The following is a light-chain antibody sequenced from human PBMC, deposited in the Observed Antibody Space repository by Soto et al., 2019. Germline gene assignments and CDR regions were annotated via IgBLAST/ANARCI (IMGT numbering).Light chain of an antibody. Sequence: EIVLTQSPGTLSLSPGERATLSCRASQSVSSSYLAWYQQKPGQAPRLLIYGASSRAAGIPDRFSGSGSGTDFTLTIIRLEPEDFAVYYCQQYDNSPMYTFGQGTKLEI. J-gene: IGKJ2*01. CDR1: QSVSSSY. CDR2: GAS. CDR3: QQYDNSPMYT. V-gene: IGKV3-20*01.